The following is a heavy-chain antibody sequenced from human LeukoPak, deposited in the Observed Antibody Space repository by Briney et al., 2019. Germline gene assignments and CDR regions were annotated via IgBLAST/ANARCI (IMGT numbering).Heavy chain of an antibody. Sequence: ASVKVSCKASGGTFSSYAISWVRQAPGQGLEWMGWISAYNGNTNYAQKLQGRVTMTTDTSTSTAYMELRSLRSDDTAVYYCARDTYCTNGVCSYYDAFDIWGQGTMVTVSS. V-gene: IGHV1-18*01. CDR3: ARDTYCTNGVCSYYDAFDI. CDR2: ISAYNGNT. D-gene: IGHD2-8*01. CDR1: GGTFSSYA. J-gene: IGHJ3*02.